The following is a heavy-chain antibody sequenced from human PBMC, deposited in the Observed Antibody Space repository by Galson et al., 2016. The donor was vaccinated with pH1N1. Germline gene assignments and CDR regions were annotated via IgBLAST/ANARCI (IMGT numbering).Heavy chain of an antibody. J-gene: IGHJ3*02. CDR2: ISGSGGRK. D-gene: IGHD4-17*01. Sequence: SLRLSCAASGSNSDYNMNWVRLAPGKGLEWVSSISGSGGRKHYADSLQGRFIISRDNSKSTLYLQMNSLRAGDTALYFLAKGGYGDYGLDVFDIWGQGTMVIVSS. V-gene: IGHV3-23*01. CDR3: AKGGYGDYGLDVFDI. CDR1: GSNSDYN.